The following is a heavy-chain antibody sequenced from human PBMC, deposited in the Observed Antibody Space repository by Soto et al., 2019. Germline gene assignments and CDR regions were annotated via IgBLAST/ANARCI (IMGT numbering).Heavy chain of an antibody. CDR3: ARDRGVYGDYGYYYYGMDV. V-gene: IGHV4-61*01. D-gene: IGHD4-17*01. CDR1: GGSVSSGSYY. J-gene: IGHJ6*02. Sequence: SETLSLTCTVSGGSVSSGSYYWSWIRQPPGKGLEWIGYIYYSGSTNYNPSLKSRVTISVDTSKNQFSLKLSSVTAADTAVYYCARDRGVYGDYGYYYYGMDVWGQGTTVTVSS. CDR2: IYYSGST.